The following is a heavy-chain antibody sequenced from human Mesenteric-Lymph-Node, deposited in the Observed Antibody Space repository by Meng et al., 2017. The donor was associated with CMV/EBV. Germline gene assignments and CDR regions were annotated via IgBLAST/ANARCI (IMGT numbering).Heavy chain of an antibody. J-gene: IGHJ3*02. CDR2: IYYSGST. CDR3: ARVQWELDVAFDI. D-gene: IGHD1-26*01. Sequence: SETLSLTCTVSGGSISSYYWSWIRQPPGKGLEWIGYIYYSGSTNYNPSLKSRVTISVDTSKNQFSLKLSSVTAADTAVYYCARVQWELDVAFDIWGQGTMVTVSS. CDR1: GGSISSYY. V-gene: IGHV4-59*01.